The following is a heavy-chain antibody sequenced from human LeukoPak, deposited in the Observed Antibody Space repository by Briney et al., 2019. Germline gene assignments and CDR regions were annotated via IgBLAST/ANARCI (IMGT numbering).Heavy chain of an antibody. V-gene: IGHV1-2*02. J-gene: IGHJ5*02. Sequence: ASVKVSCKASGYTFTGYYMRWVRQAPGQGLEWMGWIKPNSGGTNYAQKFQGRVTMTRDTSTSTAYMKLSRLTSDDTAVYYCARHGAAGSSLVDPWGQGTLVTISS. D-gene: IGHD6-13*01. CDR2: IKPNSGGT. CDR3: ARHGAAGSSLVDP. CDR1: GYTFTGYY.